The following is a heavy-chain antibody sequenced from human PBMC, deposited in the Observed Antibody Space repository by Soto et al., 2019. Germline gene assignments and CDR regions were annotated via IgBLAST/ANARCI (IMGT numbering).Heavy chain of an antibody. D-gene: IGHD2-15*01. CDR2: IIPIFGTV. CDR3: ARSGFVIPAYYYYGMDV. CDR1: GGTFSSYA. Sequence: SVKVSCKASGGTFSSYAISWVRQAPGQGLEWMGGIIPIFGTVNYAQKFQGRVTITADESTSTACVELSSLRSEDTAVYYCARSGFVIPAYYYYGMDVWGQGTSVTVSS. J-gene: IGHJ6*02. V-gene: IGHV1-69*13.